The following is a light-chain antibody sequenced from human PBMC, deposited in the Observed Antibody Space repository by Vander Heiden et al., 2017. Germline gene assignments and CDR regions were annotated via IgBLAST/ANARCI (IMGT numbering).Light chain of an antibody. CDR1: ALPKQY. V-gene: IGLV3-25*02. CDR3: QSADSSGTQVV. CDR2: KDS. J-gene: IGLJ2*01. Sequence: SYELTQPLSGSVSPGQTARIPCCGDALPKQYAYWYQQKPGEAPVLVIYKDSERPSGIPERFSGSSSGRTGTLNISGGQAEEEADDYCQSADSSGTQVVFGGGTKLTVL.